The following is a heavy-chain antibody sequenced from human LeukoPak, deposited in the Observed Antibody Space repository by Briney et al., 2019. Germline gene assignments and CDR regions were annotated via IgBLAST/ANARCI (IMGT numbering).Heavy chain of an antibody. J-gene: IGHJ4*02. CDR2: IYYGGYT. D-gene: IGHD3-3*01. V-gene: IGHV4-39*01. Sequence: SETLSLTCTVSGGSISSNNYYWGWIRQPPGKGLEWIGSIYYGGYTYYNPSLKSRVTISVDTSKNQFSLKLSSVTAVDTAIYYCQSRFLEWLLDYWGQGTLVTVSS. CDR1: GGSISSNNYY. CDR3: QSRFLEWLLDY.